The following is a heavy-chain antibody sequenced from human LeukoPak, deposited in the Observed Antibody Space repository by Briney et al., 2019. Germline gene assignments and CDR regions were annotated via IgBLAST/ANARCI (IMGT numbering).Heavy chain of an antibody. D-gene: IGHD3-22*01. CDR3: AREPTSSYYDSSGWLDY. J-gene: IGHJ4*02. CDR1: GFTFSSYW. V-gene: IGHV3-74*01. Sequence: GGSLRLSCAASGFTFSSYWMHWVRQALGKGLLWVSRIDTDGSNTIYADSVKGRFTISRDNAKSTLYLQMNSLRAEDTAVYYCAREPTSSYYDSSGWLDYWGQGTLVTVSS. CDR2: IDTDGSNT.